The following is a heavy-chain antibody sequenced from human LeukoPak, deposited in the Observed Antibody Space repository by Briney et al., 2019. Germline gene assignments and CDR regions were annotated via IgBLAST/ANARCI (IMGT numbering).Heavy chain of an antibody. V-gene: IGHV4-39*07. Sequence: SETLSLTCTVSGGSISSSSYYWGWIRQPPGKGLEWIGSIYYSGSTYYNPSLKSRVTISVDTSKNQFSLKLSSVTAADTAVYYCARVLNEREVISAFDYWDQGTLVTVSS. CDR1: GGSISSSSYY. CDR3: ARVLNEREVISAFDY. CDR2: IYYSGST. J-gene: IGHJ4*02. D-gene: IGHD3-22*01.